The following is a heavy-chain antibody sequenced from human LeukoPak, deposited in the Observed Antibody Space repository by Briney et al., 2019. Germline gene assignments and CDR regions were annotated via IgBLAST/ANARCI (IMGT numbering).Heavy chain of an antibody. Sequence: GGSLRLSCAASGFTFSSYAMHWVRQAPGKGLEYVSASSSNGGSTYYANSVKGRFTISRDNSKNTLYLQMGSVRAEDMAVYYCARGGDILTGYRVTPPYYYYYMDVWGKGTTVTVSS. V-gene: IGHV3-64*01. J-gene: IGHJ6*03. CDR1: GFTFSSYA. CDR3: ARGGDILTGYRVTPPYYYYYMDV. CDR2: SSSNGGST. D-gene: IGHD3-9*01.